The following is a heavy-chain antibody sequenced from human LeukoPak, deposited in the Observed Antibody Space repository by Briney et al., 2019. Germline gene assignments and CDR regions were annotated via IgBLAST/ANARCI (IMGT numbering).Heavy chain of an antibody. J-gene: IGHJ4*02. V-gene: IGHV4-34*01. D-gene: IGHD5-12*01. CDR2: INHSGST. Sequence: SETLSLTCAVYGGSFSGYYWSWIRQPPGKGLEWIGEINHSGSTNYNPFLKSRVTISVDTSKNQFSLKLSSVTAADTAVYYCARGGYSGYANWGQGTLVTVSS. CDR1: GGSFSGYY. CDR3: ARGGYSGYAN.